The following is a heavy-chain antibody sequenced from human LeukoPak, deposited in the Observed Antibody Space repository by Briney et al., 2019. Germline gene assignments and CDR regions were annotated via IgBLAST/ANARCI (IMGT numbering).Heavy chain of an antibody. D-gene: IGHD5-12*01. CDR2: IRYDGSNK. J-gene: IGHJ4*02. V-gene: IGHV3-30*02. CDR1: GFTFSSYS. CDR3: AKDRTRYSGYDIIDY. Sequence: PGGSLRLSCAASGFTFSSYSMNWVRQAPGKGLEWVAFIRYDGSNKYYADSVKGRFTISRDNSKNTLYLQMNSLRAEDTAVYYCAKDRTRYSGYDIIDYWGQGTLVTVSS.